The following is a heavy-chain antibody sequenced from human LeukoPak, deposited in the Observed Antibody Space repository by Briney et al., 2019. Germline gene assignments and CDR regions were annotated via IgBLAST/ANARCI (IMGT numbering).Heavy chain of an antibody. D-gene: IGHD6-13*01. Sequence: SETLSLTCTVSGGSVSTYYWSWIRQPAGKGLEFIGRFFTSGTSGTTNYNPSLKSRVTISVDTSKNQFSLKLSSVTAADTAVYYCARDGPPGIAAAGTGWFDPWGQGTLVTVSS. CDR2: FFTSGTSGTT. CDR3: ARDGPPGIAAAGTGWFDP. J-gene: IGHJ5*02. CDR1: GGSVSTYY. V-gene: IGHV4-4*07.